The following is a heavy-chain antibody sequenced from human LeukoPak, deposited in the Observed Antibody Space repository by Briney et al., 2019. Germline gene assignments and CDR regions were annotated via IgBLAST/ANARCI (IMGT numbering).Heavy chain of an antibody. CDR3: AREVVRGEYDY. Sequence: GGSLRLSCAASGFTFGSYEMNWVRQAPGKGLEWVSCISSSGSTIYYADSVKGRFTISRDNAKNSLYLQMNSLRAEDTAVYYCAREVVRGEYDYWGQGTLVTVSS. V-gene: IGHV3-48*03. CDR1: GFTFGSYE. D-gene: IGHD3-10*01. CDR2: ISSSGSTI. J-gene: IGHJ4*02.